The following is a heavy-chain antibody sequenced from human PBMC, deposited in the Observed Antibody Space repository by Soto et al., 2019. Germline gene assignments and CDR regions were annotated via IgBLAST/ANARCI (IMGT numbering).Heavy chain of an antibody. V-gene: IGHV3-30*09. Sequence: PGRSLRLSCAASGFTFNIYAMHWVRHAPGKGLEWVAFLSFGGCASYYADSVKGRFALSRHSSKNTMYLEMNALRPEDTAVYYCGKPHGYGSGRNTHFDVAVWGQGTAVTVSS. CDR1: GFTFNIYA. D-gene: IGHD3-10*01. CDR2: LSFGGCAS. CDR3: GKPHGYGSGRNTHFDVAV. J-gene: IGHJ6*02.